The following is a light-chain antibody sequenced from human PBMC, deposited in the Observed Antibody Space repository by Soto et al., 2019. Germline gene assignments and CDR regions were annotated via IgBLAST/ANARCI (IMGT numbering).Light chain of an antibody. CDR1: QGIRND. CDR2: AAS. Sequence: AIQMTQSPSSLSASVENTVTITCRASQGIRNDLGWYQQKPGKAPNLLIYAASSLQSGVPSRFSGSGSGTDFTLTISSLQPEDFATYYCLQDYNYPRTFGQGTKVDI. V-gene: IGKV1-6*01. CDR3: LQDYNYPRT. J-gene: IGKJ1*01.